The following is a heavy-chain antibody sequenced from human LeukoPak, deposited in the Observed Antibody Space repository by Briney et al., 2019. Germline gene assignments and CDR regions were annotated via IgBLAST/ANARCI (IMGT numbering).Heavy chain of an antibody. CDR1: GGSISTYY. D-gene: IGHD2-8*01. CDR3: ARELLRRRKVEDVLMPVGY. Sequence: SETLSLTCTVSGGSISTYYWSWIRQPPGKGLHWIGYVYYSGSTNYNPSLKSRVTISADTSKNQFSLRLSSVTAADTAVYYCARELLRRRKVEDVLMPVGYWGQGTLVTVSS. J-gene: IGHJ4*02. CDR2: VYYSGST. V-gene: IGHV4-59*01.